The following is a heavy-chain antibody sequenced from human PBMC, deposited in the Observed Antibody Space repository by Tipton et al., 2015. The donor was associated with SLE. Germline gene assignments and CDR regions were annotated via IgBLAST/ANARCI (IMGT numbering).Heavy chain of an antibody. Sequence: TLSLTCTVSGGSISSGSYFWGWIRQPAGKGLEWIGHIYTSGSTNFNPSLKSRVTISLDTSKNQFSLKLSSVTAADTAAYYCARSEYSSGLIDYWGQGTLVTVSS. CDR1: GGSISSGSYF. CDR3: ARSEYSSGLIDY. J-gene: IGHJ4*02. V-gene: IGHV4-61*09. D-gene: IGHD6-19*01. CDR2: IYTSGST.